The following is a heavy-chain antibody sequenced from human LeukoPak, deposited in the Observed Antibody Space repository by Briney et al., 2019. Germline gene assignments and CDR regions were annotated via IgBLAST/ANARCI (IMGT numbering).Heavy chain of an antibody. CDR1: GVSISSSNW. Sequence: SGTLSLTCAVSGVSISSSNWWSWVRQPPGKGLEWIGEIYHSGSTNYNPSLKSRVTISVDKSKNQFSLKLSSVTAADTAVYYCARALGYCSGGSCTRGYNWFDPWGQGTLVTVPS. V-gene: IGHV4-4*02. CDR3: ARALGYCSGGSCTRGYNWFDP. D-gene: IGHD2-15*01. J-gene: IGHJ5*02. CDR2: IYHSGST.